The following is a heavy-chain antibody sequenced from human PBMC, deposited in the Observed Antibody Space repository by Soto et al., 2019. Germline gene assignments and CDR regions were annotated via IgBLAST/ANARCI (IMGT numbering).Heavy chain of an antibody. CDR2: ISSSSSYI. Sequence: GGSLRLSCAASGFTFSSYSMNWVRQAPGKGLEWVSSISSSSSYIYYADSVKGRFTISRDNAKNSLYLQMNSLRAEDTAVYYCARDLPYPYLTLYGMDVWGQGTTVTVYS. CDR1: GFTFSSYS. V-gene: IGHV3-21*01. CDR3: ARDLPYPYLTLYGMDV. J-gene: IGHJ6*02.